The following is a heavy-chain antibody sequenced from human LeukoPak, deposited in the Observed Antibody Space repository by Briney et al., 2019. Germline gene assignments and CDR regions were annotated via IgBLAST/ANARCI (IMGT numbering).Heavy chain of an antibody. V-gene: IGHV3-23*01. D-gene: IGHD2-2*01. CDR1: GFTFSSYA. CDR3: AKGYCSSTSCYFHYYGMDV. CDR2: ISGGGGST. Sequence: GGSLRLSCAASGFTFSSYAMSWVRQAPGKGLEWVSAISGGGGSTYYADSVKGRFTISRDNSKNTLYLQMNSLRAEDTAVYYCAKGYCSSTSCYFHYYGMDVWGHGTTVTVSS. J-gene: IGHJ6*02.